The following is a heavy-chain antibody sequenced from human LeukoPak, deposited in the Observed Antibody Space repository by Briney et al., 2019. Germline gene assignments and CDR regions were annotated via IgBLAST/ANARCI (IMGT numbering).Heavy chain of an antibody. Sequence: ASVKVSCKASADTFTSYGISWVRQAPGQGLEWMGWISGYNGDTKYAQKFQGRVTMTTETSTSTAYMELRSLRSDDTAVYYCARDIGPYSGYDYYFDYWGQGTLVTVSS. CDR2: ISGYNGDT. CDR1: ADTFTSYG. D-gene: IGHD5-12*01. V-gene: IGHV1-18*01. J-gene: IGHJ4*02. CDR3: ARDIGPYSGYDYYFDY.